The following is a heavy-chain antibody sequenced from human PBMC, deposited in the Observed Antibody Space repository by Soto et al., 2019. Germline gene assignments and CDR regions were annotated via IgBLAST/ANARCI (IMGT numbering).Heavy chain of an antibody. CDR1: GRSMISYY. V-gene: IGHV4-4*07. Sequence: QLQESGPGLVKPSETLSLTCNVSGRSMISYYWSWIRQPAGKGLEWIGRIYTGGKTNYNPSLKSRVTMSVDTSKSQFSLSMTSVTAADTAVYYCAREGDDRHFFFGSWGHGTLVTVSS. J-gene: IGHJ5*01. CDR3: AREGDDRHFFFGS. D-gene: IGHD3-3*01. CDR2: IYTGGKT.